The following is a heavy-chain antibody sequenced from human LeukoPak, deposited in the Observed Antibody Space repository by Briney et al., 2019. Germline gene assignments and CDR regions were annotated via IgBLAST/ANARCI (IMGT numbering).Heavy chain of an antibody. V-gene: IGHV3-9*01. CDR1: GFTFDDYA. J-gene: IGHJ3*02. CDR3: AKGLEYGSSRGAFDI. CDR2: ISWNSGSI. Sequence: GRSLRLSCAASGFTFDDYAMHWVRQAPGKGLEWVSGISWNSGSIGYADSVKGRFTISRDNAKNSLYLQMNSLRTEDTALYHCAKGLEYGSSRGAFDIWGQGTMVTVSS. D-gene: IGHD6-6*01.